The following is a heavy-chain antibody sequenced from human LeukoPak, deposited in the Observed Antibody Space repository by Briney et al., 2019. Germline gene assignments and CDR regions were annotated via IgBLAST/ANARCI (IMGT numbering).Heavy chain of an antibody. J-gene: IGHJ4*02. D-gene: IGHD2-21*02. CDR1: GFTFSNYA. Sequence: GGSLRLSCAASGFTFSNYAMSWVRQAPGKGLEWVSGISGTSGTINYAAPVKGRFTISGDNSKNTLYLQMNSLRVDDMAVYYCAKRLGDPRAFDYWGQGTLVTVSS. CDR3: AKRLGDPRAFDY. V-gene: IGHV3-23*01. CDR2: ISGTSGTI.